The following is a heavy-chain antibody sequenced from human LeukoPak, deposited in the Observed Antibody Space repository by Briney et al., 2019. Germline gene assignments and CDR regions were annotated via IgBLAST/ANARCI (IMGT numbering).Heavy chain of an antibody. D-gene: IGHD6-13*01. CDR1: GYNFSNYW. J-gene: IGHJ5*02. V-gene: IGHV5-51*01. Sequence: GESLKISCKGSGYNFSNYWIGWARHLPGRGLEWMGTIFPDDSDTRYGPSFRGQVTMSADRSINTAYLHWRSLKASDTAMYYCARHEDPISSWYESWGQGTLVTVSS. CDR2: IFPDDSDT. CDR3: ARHEDPISSWYES.